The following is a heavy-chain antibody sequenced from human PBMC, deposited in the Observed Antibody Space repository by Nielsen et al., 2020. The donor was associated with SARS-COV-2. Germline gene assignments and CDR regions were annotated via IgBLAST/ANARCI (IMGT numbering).Heavy chain of an antibody. CDR1: GYSFTSYW. D-gene: IGHD2-15*01. CDR3: ARSCSGGSCPYDAFDI. CDR2: IDPSDSYT. Sequence: GGSLRLSCKGSGYSFTSYWISWVRQMPGKGLEWMGRIDPSDSYTNYSPSFQGHVTISADKSISTAYLQWSSLKASDTAMYYCARSCSGGSCPYDAFDIWGQGTMVTVSS. V-gene: IGHV5-10-1*01. J-gene: IGHJ3*02.